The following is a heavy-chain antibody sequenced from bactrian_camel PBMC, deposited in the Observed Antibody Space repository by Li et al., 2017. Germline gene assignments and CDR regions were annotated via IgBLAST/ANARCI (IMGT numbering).Heavy chain of an antibody. J-gene: IGHJ4*01. CDR2: INIMTGYT. D-gene: IGHD1*01. CDR3: AARLEYSADWQRDFNWNY. Sequence: VQLVESGGGSVQAGGSLRLSCAASGYTQTSSHCLGWFRQAPGKEREVVAFINIMTGYTYYADSVQGRFTISKDNAKNTLYLQMNNLKPEDTAMYYCAARLEYSADWQRDFNWNYWGQGTQVTVS. V-gene: IGHV3S59*01. CDR1: GYTQTSSHC.